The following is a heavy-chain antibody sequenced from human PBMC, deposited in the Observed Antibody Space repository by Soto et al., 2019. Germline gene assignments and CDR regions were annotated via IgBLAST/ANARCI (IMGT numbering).Heavy chain of an antibody. CDR3: ARHLSYYYGDLYFDY. CDR1: GGSISSYY. J-gene: IGHJ4*02. CDR2: IYYSGST. V-gene: IGHV4-59*08. D-gene: IGHD3-10*01. Sequence: PSETLSLTCTVSGGSISSYYWSWIRQPPGKGLEWIGYIYYSGSTNYNPSLKSRVTISVDTSKNQFSLKLSSVTAADTAVYYCARHLSYYYGDLYFDYWGQGTLVTVSS.